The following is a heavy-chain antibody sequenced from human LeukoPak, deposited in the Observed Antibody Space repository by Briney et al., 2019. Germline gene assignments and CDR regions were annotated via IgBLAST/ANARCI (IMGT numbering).Heavy chain of an antibody. CDR3: ARGPCQFTMIVAYYFYN. CDR2: INPNSGGK. V-gene: IGHV1-2*02. J-gene: IGHJ4*02. CDR1: GYTFTQYY. D-gene: IGHD3-22*01. Sequence: ASVTVSFKSTGYTFTQYYMHWVGQAHGQGREWMGWINPNSGGKSNVQKFQGRGTITRDTSISTAYMELTRLRSDDTAVYYCARGPCQFTMIVAYYFYNWGQGTLLIVSS.